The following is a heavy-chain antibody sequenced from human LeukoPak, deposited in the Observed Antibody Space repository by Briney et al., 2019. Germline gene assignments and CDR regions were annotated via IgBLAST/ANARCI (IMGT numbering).Heavy chain of an antibody. CDR3: ARDISIAVATSYYYYYGMDV. V-gene: IGHV3-74*01. J-gene: IGHJ6*02. CDR2: IKNDGSST. Sequence: GGSLRLSCVASGFTFSSYWMHWVRQGPGKGLVWVSRIKNDGSSTSYADSVKGRFTISRDNAKNTLYLQMNSLRAEDTAVYYCARDISIAVATSYYYYYGMDVWGQGTTVTVSS. CDR1: GFTFSSYW. D-gene: IGHD6-19*01.